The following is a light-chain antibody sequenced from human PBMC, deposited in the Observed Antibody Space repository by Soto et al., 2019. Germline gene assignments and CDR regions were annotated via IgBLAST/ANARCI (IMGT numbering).Light chain of an antibody. CDR3: SSHAGNNNYV. CDR2: AVT. J-gene: IGLJ1*01. Sequence: QSVLAQPASVSGSPGQSITISCTGTSSDVGGQNYVSWYQQHPGKAPKLIIYAVTERPSGVPDRFSGSKSGNTASLTVSGLRTEDEADYYCSSHAGNNNYVFXTGTKVTVL. CDR1: SSDVGGQNY. V-gene: IGLV2-8*01.